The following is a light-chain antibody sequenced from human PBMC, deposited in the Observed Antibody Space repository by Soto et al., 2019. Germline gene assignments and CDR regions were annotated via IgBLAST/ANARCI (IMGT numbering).Light chain of an antibody. J-gene: IGKJ5*01. Sequence: DIVLTQCTSTLSSSLGDRVALTCRASQGVXSYLAWDQTKPGQAPRLLXDDASNRATGIPARLSGSGSGTDFTLTISSLEPEDFAAYYCQQRSTCPITFGQGTRLEIK. CDR3: QQRSTCPIT. V-gene: IGKV3-11*01. CDR1: QGVXSY. CDR2: DAS.